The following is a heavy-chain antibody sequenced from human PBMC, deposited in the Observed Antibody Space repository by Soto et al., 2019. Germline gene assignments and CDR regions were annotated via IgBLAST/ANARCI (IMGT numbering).Heavy chain of an antibody. CDR1: GFAFSRYG. Sequence: WSLRLSCAASGFAFSRYGMHWVRQAPGTGLEWVAVISYDGSNKYYADSVKGRFTISRENSKNTLYLQMNSLRAEDTAVYYCARVYSCSGDSPSYYYGCMHVSSQGTTVTVYS. D-gene: IGHD6-13*01. J-gene: IGHJ6*02. CDR3: ARVYSCSGDSPSYYYGCMHV. V-gene: IGHV3-30*03. CDR2: ISYDGSNK.